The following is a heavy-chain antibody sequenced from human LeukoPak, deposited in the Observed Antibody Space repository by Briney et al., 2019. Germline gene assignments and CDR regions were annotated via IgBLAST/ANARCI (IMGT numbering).Heavy chain of an antibody. J-gene: IGHJ4*02. Sequence: GGSLRLSCAASGFTISDYWMSWVRQAPGKGLEWVANMDQDGSEENYVDSVKGRFTISRDDAKNSLYLQMSSLRAGDTAVYYCARESTEERPGCWGQGTLVTVSS. D-gene: IGHD1-1*01. CDR1: GFTISDYW. CDR3: ARESTEERPGC. CDR2: MDQDGSEE. V-gene: IGHV3-7*01.